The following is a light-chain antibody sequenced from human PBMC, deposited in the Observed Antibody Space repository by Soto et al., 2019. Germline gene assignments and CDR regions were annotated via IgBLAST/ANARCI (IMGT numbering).Light chain of an antibody. CDR2: WAS. CDR1: QSVLYSSDNKNY. CDR3: QQYYITPLT. V-gene: IGKV4-1*01. Sequence: DIVMTQSPDSLAVSLGERATINCKSSQSVLYSSDNKNYLAWYQQKPGQPPQLLIYWASTRESGVHDRFSGSGSGTAFTLTISSLQAEDVAVYYCQQYYITPLTFGGGTKVEIK. J-gene: IGKJ4*01.